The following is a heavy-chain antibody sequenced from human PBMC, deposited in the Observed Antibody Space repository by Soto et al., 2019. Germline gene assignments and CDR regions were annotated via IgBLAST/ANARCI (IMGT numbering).Heavy chain of an antibody. Sequence: QVQLVESGGGVVQPGRSLRLSCAASGFTFSSYGMHWVRQAPGKGLEWVAVISYAGSNKYYADSVKGRSTISRDNSKNTLYLHMNSLRAEDTAVYYCAKDTPYCSSTSCPKYYYDGRDVGGQGTTVTVSS. CDR2: ISYAGSNK. CDR3: AKDTPYCSSTSCPKYYYDGRDV. CDR1: GFTFSSYG. J-gene: IGHJ6*02. V-gene: IGHV3-30*18. D-gene: IGHD2-2*01.